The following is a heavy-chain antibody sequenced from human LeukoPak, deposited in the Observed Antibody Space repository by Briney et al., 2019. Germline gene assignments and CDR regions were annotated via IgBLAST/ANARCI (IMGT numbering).Heavy chain of an antibody. CDR1: GFTFSSYS. Sequence: GGSLRLSCAASGFTFSSYSMNWVRQAPGKGLEWVSSITSSSSYIYYADSVKGRFTISRDNAKNALYLQMNSLRAEDTAVYYCAKVGPKLYDSSGYYTDYWGQGTLVTVSS. V-gene: IGHV3-21*04. CDR2: ITSSSSYI. CDR3: AKVGPKLYDSSGYYTDY. J-gene: IGHJ4*02. D-gene: IGHD3-22*01.